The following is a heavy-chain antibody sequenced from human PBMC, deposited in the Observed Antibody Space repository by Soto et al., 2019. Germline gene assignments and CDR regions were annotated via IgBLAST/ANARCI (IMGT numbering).Heavy chain of an antibody. Sequence: GGSLRLSCAASEFTFSSYAMSWVRQAPGKGLEWVSTISGSGGRTYYADSAKGRFTISRDNSGNTLHLQINSLRVEDTAVYYCAKTLLSTSWYGLHDYVSQGTLVTVSS. CDR1: EFTFSSYA. J-gene: IGHJ4*02. V-gene: IGHV3-23*01. CDR2: ISGSGGRT. CDR3: AKTLLSTSWYGLHDY. D-gene: IGHD6-13*01.